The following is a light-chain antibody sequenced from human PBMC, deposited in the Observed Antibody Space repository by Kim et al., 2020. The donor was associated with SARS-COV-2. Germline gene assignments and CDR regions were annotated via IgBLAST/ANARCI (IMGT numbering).Light chain of an antibody. CDR1: QSIKTY. V-gene: IGKV1-39*01. Sequence: ASVGDRVTISCRATQSIKTYLHWYQQRPGTAPKLLIYAATSLQSGVPSRFSGSGSGTDFTLTISDLQPEDAATYFCQQSSSTAWTFGQGTKVEIK. CDR3: QQSSSTAWT. CDR2: AAT. J-gene: IGKJ1*01.